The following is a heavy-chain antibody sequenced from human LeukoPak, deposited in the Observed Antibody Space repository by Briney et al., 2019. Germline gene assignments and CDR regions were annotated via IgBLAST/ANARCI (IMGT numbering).Heavy chain of an antibody. Sequence: SETLSLTCTVSGGSISSYYWSWIRQPPGKGLEWIGYIYYSGSTNYNPSLKSRVTISVDTSKNQFSLKLSSVTAADTAVYYCARAEEFIAVAPFGIWGQGTMVTVSS. CDR1: GGSISSYY. CDR3: ARAEEFIAVAPFGI. CDR2: IYYSGST. D-gene: IGHD6-19*01. J-gene: IGHJ3*02. V-gene: IGHV4-59*01.